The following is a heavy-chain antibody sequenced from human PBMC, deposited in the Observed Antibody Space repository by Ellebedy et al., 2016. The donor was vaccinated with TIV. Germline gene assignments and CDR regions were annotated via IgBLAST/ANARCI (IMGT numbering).Heavy chain of an antibody. J-gene: IGHJ4*02. Sequence: MPSETLSLTCSVSGGSVSSTRYYWAWIRQPPGKGLEYIGSVYYSGSPYYNPSFKSRVPLSADTSKNQFSLNLMTVTAADTAVYYCARTDPWQPIDDWGQGILVSVSS. D-gene: IGHD2-21*02. CDR2: VYYSGSP. CDR1: GGSVSSTRYY. CDR3: ARTDPWQPIDD. V-gene: IGHV4-39*01.